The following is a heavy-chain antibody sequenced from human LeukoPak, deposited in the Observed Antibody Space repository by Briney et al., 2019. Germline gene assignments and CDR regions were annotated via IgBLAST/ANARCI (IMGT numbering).Heavy chain of an antibody. CDR3: ARVLYSSGWFHAFDI. CDR1: GYTFTGYY. D-gene: IGHD6-19*01. V-gene: IGHV1-2*02. CDR2: INPNSGGT. J-gene: IGHJ3*02. Sequence: ASVKVSCKASGYTFTGYYMHWVRQAPGQGLEWMGWINPNSGGTNYAQKFQGRVTMTRDTSISTAYMELSRLRSDDTAVYYCARVLYSSGWFHAFDIWGQGTMVTVSP.